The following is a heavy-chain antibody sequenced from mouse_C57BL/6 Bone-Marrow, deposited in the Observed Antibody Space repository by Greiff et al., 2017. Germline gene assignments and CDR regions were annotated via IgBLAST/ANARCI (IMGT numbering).Heavy chain of an antibody. CDR1: GFTFSSYA. J-gene: IGHJ4*01. CDR2: SRSGGEDI. Sequence: EVQLVESGEGLVKPGGSLKLSCEASGFTFSSYAMSWVRQTPEKRLEWVAYSRSGGEDIDYADTVKGRFTIYRDNARKTLYLQMSSLKSEDTAMYYSVTTVVDYAMDYWGQGTSVTVSS. D-gene: IGHD1-1*01. CDR3: VTTVVDYAMDY. V-gene: IGHV5-9-1*02.